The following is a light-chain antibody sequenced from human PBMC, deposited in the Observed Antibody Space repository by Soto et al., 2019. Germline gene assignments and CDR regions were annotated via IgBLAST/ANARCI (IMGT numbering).Light chain of an antibody. CDR2: GNK. J-gene: IGLJ2*01. V-gene: IGLV1-44*01. Sequence: QSVLTQPPSASGTPGQRVTISCSGSISNIGSNTVNWYQQLPGTAPKLLISGNKQRPSGVPDRFSGSKSGTSASLAISGLQSEDEADYYCAAWDDNLNGVVFGGGTKLTVL. CDR3: AAWDDNLNGVV. CDR1: ISNIGSNT.